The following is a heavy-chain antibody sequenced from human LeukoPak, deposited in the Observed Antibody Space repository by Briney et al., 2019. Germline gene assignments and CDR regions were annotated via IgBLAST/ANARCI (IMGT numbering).Heavy chain of an antibody. J-gene: IGHJ4*02. V-gene: IGHV3-30*02. CDR1: GFTFSSYG. CDR3: VLKVRFDY. Sequence: GGSLRLSCAASGFTFSSYGMHWVRQAPGKGLEWVAFIRYDGSNKYYADSVKGRFTISRDNSKDTLSLQMNSLRAEDTAVYYCVLKVRFDYWGQGTLVTVSS. CDR2: IRYDGSNK. D-gene: IGHD2-15*01.